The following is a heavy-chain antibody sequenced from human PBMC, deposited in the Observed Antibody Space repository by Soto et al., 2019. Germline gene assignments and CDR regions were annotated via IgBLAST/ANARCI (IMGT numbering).Heavy chain of an antibody. D-gene: IGHD6-13*01. CDR3: ATDRGFSSSTPLGWFDP. J-gene: IGHJ5*02. CDR1: GFTFSSYA. Sequence: EVQLLESGGGFVQPGGSLRLSCAASGFTFSSYAMSWVRQAPGKGLECVSGISGSGGSTYYADSVKGRFTISRDNSKNTLYLQMNSLRAEDTAVYYCATDRGFSSSTPLGWFDPWGQGTLVTVSS. V-gene: IGHV3-23*01. CDR2: ISGSGGST.